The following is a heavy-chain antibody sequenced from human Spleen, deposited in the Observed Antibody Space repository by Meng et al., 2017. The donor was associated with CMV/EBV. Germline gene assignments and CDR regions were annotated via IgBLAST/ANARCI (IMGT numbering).Heavy chain of an antibody. D-gene: IGHD1-14*01. J-gene: IGHJ4*02. V-gene: IGHV4-59*01. CDR2: IYYSGST. CDR1: GGSISSYY. Sequence: SETLSLTCTVSGGSISSYYWSWIRQPPGKGLEWIGYIYYSGSTNYNPSLKSRVTISVDTSKNQFSLKLSSVTAADTAVYYCARGLPGARYFDYWGQGTLVTVSS. CDR3: ARGLPGARYFDY.